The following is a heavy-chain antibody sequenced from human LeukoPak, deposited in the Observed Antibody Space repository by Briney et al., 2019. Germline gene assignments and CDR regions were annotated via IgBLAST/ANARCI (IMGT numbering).Heavy chain of an antibody. J-gene: IGHJ4*02. CDR2: INPSGGST. Sequence: ASVKVSCKASGYTFTGYYMHWVRQAPGQGLEWMGIINPSGGSTSYAQKFQGRVTMTRDTSTSTVYMELSSLRSEDTAVYYCARDPLACSSTSCYGLYYFDYWGQGTLVTVSS. CDR1: GYTFTGYY. V-gene: IGHV1-46*01. CDR3: ARDPLACSSTSCYGLYYFDY. D-gene: IGHD2-2*01.